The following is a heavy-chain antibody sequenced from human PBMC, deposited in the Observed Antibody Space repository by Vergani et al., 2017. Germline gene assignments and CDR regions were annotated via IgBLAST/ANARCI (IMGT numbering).Heavy chain of an antibody. D-gene: IGHD1-7*01. Sequence: EVQLLESGGGLVQPGGSLRLSCAASGFTFSSYAMSWVRQAPGKGLEWVSAISGSGGSTYYADSVKGRFTISRDNSKNTLYLQMNSLRAEDTAGYYCAKDGNAVSGGTTYWGQGTLVTVSS. CDR2: ISGSGGST. V-gene: IGHV3-23*01. J-gene: IGHJ4*02. CDR3: AKDGNAVSGGTTY. CDR1: GFTFSSYA.